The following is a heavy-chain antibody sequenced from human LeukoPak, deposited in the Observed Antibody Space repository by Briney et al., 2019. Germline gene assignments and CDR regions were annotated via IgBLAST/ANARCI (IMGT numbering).Heavy chain of an antibody. CDR3: ATRPPYDFWSGYAFDI. V-gene: IGHV4-34*01. CDR1: GGSFSGYY. J-gene: IGHJ3*02. Sequence: SSETLSLTCAVYGGSFSGYYWSWIRQPPGKGLEWIGEINHSGSTSYNPSLKSRVTISVDTSKNQFSLKLSSVTAADTAVYYCATRPPYDFWSGYAFDIWGQGTMVTVSS. D-gene: IGHD3-3*01. CDR2: INHSGST.